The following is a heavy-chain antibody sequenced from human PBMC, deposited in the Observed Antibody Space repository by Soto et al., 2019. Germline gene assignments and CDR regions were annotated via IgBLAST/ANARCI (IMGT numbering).Heavy chain of an antibody. CDR2: ISYDGSNK. Sequence: TGGSLRLSCAASGFTFSSYAMHWVRQAPGKGLEWVAVISYDGSNKYYADSVKGRFTISRDNSKNTLYLQMNSLRAEDTAVYYCAREYSYGYADYWGQGTLVTVSS. V-gene: IGHV3-30-3*01. D-gene: IGHD5-18*01. CDR3: AREYSYGYADY. J-gene: IGHJ4*02. CDR1: GFTFSSYA.